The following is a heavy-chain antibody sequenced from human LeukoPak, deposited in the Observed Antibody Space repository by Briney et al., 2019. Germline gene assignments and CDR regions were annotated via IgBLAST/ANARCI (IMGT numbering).Heavy chain of an antibody. Sequence: SETLSLTCTVPGGSISSYYWSWIRQPAGKGLEWIGRIYTSGSTNYNPSLKSRVTMSVDTSKNQFSLKLSSVTAADTARYYCARADTRGRWCDPWGQGTLVTVSS. CDR2: IYTSGST. J-gene: IGHJ5*02. V-gene: IGHV4-4*07. CDR3: ARADTRGRWCDP. CDR1: GGSISSYY.